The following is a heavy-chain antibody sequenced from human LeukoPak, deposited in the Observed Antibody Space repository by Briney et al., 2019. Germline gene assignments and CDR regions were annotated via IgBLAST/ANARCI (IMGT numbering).Heavy chain of an antibody. J-gene: IGHJ4*02. Sequence: GGSLRLSCAASGFTVSSNYMSWVRQAPGKGLEWVSSISSSSSYIYYADSVKGRFTISRDNAKNSLYLQMNSLRAEDTAVYYCARARLYGDYFDYWGQGTLVTVSS. V-gene: IGHV3-21*01. CDR1: GFTVSSNY. CDR3: ARARLYGDYFDY. D-gene: IGHD4-17*01. CDR2: ISSSSSYI.